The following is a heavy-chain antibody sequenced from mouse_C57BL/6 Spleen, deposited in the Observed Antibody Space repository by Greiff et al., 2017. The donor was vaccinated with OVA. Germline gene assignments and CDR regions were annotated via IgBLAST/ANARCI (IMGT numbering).Heavy chain of an antibody. CDR1: GYSITSGYY. CDR2: ISYDGSN. CDR3: ARDRTYYSNYGGYFDV. D-gene: IGHD2-5*01. J-gene: IGHJ1*03. V-gene: IGHV3-6*01. Sequence: EVHLVESGPGLVKPSQSLSLTCSVTGYSITSGYYWNWIRQFPGNKLEWMGYISYDGSNNYNPSLKNRISITRDTSKHQFYLKLNSVTTEDTATYYCARDRTYYSNYGGYFDVWGTGTTVTVSS.